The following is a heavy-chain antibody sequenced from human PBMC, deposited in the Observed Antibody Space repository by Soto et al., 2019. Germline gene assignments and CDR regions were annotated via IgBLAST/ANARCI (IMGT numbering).Heavy chain of an antibody. CDR1: GVYISSYY. CDR3: ARHHDS. J-gene: IGHJ4*02. CDR2: IYYSGST. Sequence: SETLSLTCTVSGVYISSYYWSWIRQPPGKGLEWIGYIYYSGSTNYNPSLKSRVTISVDTSKNQFSLKLSSVTAADTAVYYCARHHDSLGQGTLVTVSS. V-gene: IGHV4-59*08.